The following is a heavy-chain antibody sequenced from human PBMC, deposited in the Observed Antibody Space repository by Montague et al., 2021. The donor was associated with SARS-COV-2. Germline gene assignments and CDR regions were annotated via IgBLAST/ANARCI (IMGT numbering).Heavy chain of an antibody. Sequence: SETLSLTCTVSGDSISRYYWGWIRQPPGKGLEWMGYHYNSGSTNYSPTLKSRIAMSVDTSENQFSPKLFSVTAADTAVYYCARVVVDASGWYHFDYWGQGALVTVSS. CDR1: GDSISRYY. D-gene: IGHD6-19*01. V-gene: IGHV4-59*12. CDR3: ARVVVDASGWYHFDY. CDR2: HYNSGST. J-gene: IGHJ4*02.